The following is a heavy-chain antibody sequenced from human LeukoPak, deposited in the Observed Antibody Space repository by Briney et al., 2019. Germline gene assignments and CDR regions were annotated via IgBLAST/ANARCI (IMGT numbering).Heavy chain of an antibody. D-gene: IGHD3-22*01. CDR2: INQYGNEK. J-gene: IGHJ4*02. CDR3: LREETIVVIREPPP. Sequence: GGSLRLSCEASGVTFSNYWMSWVRQAPGKGLGWGANINQYGNEKYYVDSVKGRFTISRDNAKNSLDLQMNSLRVEDTAIYYCLREETIVVIREPPPRGQGTLVTVSS. CDR1: GVTFSNYW. V-gene: IGHV3-7*01.